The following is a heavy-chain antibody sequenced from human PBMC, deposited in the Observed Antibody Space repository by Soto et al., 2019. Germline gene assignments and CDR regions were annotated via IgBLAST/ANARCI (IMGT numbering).Heavy chain of an antibody. CDR1: GFTFSSYE. CDR3: ASLLLPTWWYFDL. D-gene: IGHD3-22*01. CDR2: ISSSGSTI. J-gene: IGHJ2*01. Sequence: EVQLVESGGGLVQPGGSLRPSCAASGFTFSSYEMNWVRQAPGKGLEWVSYISSSGSTIYYADSVKGRFTISRDNAKNSLYLQMNSLRAEDTAVYYCASLLLPTWWYFDLWGRGTLVTVSS. V-gene: IGHV3-48*03.